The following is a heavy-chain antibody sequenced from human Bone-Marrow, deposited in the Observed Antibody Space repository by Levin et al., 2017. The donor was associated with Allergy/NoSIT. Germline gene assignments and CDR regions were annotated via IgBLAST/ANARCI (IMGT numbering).Heavy chain of an antibody. CDR1: GFTISTNY. V-gene: IGHV3-66*01. D-gene: IGHD5-12*01. Sequence: PGGSLRLSCAASGFTISTNYMSWVRQVPGKGLEWVSIIHSGGRKNYADSVKGRFTISRDNYNNTLYLQMNSLRGEDTAIYYCARADVVATHHWGQGTLVIVSS. CDR3: ARADVVATHH. CDR2: IHSGGRK. J-gene: IGHJ4*02.